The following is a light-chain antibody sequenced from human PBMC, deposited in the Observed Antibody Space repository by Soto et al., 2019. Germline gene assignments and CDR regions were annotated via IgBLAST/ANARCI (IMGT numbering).Light chain of an antibody. CDR3: AAWDDTLSVWV. J-gene: IGLJ3*02. CDR1: RSNIGRIN. CDR2: STT. V-gene: IGLV1-44*01. Sequence: QSVLTQPPSTSGTPGQRVTISCSGSRSNIGRINGNWYQQLPGTAPKVLVYSTTQRPSGVPDRFSGSKSGTSASLAISGVQSEEEADYYCAAWDDTLSVWVFGGGTKVTVL.